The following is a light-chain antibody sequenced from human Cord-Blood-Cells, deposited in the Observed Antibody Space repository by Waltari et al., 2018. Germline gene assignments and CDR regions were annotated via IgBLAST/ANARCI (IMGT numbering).Light chain of an antibody. CDR2: YKSDSDK. Sequence: QAVLTQPSSLSASPGASASLTCTLRSGINVGTYSIYWYQPKPGSPPQYLLRYKSDSDKQQGSGVPSRFSGSKDASANAGILLISGLQSEDEADYYCMIWHSSAYVFGTGTKVTVL. V-gene: IGLV5-45*02. CDR1: SGINVGTYS. J-gene: IGLJ1*01. CDR3: MIWHSSAYV.